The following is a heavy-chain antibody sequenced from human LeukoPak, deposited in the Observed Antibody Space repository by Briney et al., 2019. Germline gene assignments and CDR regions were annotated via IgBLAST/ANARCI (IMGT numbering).Heavy chain of an antibody. CDR2: IIPIFGTA. D-gene: IGHD2-2*01. CDR1: GGTFSSYA. CDR3: ARRVVPAAMGGDTAMPRDYYYYYMDV. J-gene: IGHJ6*03. V-gene: IGHV1-69*05. Sequence: SVKVSCKASGGTFSSYAISWVRQAPGQGLEWMGGIIPIFGTANYAQKFQGRVTITTDESTSTAYMELSSLRSEDTAVYYCARRVVPAAMGGDTAMPRDYYYYYMDVWGKGTTVTVSS.